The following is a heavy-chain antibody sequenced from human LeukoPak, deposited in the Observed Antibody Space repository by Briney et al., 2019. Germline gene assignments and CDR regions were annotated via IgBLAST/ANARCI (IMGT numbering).Heavy chain of an antibody. CDR2: IKQGGSEK. CDR1: GFTFSSYW. V-gene: IGHV3-7*01. Sequence: GGSLRLSCAAPGFTFSSYWMSWVRQAPGKGLEWVANIKQGGSEKYYVDSVKGRFTISRDNAKNSLYLQMNSLRAEDTAVYYCARVYGAYAFDFWGQGTLVTVSS. D-gene: IGHD4-17*01. J-gene: IGHJ4*02. CDR3: ARVYGAYAFDF.